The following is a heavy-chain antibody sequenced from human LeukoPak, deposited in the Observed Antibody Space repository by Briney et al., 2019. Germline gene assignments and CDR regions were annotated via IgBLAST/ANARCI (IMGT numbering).Heavy chain of an antibody. V-gene: IGHV3-7*03. CDR1: QFTFSDSY. J-gene: IGHJ4*02. Sequence: PGGSLRLSCAASQFTFSDSYMVWVRQGPGKGLEWVAAIKPDGSERFYVDSVKGRFTISRDNAKKSLYLQMSSLRVEDTAVYYCARGGITMIVYWGQGTLVTVSS. D-gene: IGHD3-22*01. CDR2: IKPDGSER. CDR3: ARGGITMIVY.